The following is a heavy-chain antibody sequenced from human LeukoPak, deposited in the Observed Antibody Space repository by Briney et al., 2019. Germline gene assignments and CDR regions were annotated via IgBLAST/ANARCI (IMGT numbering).Heavy chain of an antibody. Sequence: PSETLSLTCTVSGGSISSYYWSWIRQPPGKGLEWIGYIYYSGSTNYNPSLKSRVTISVDTSKNQFSLKLSSVTAADTAVYYCARAWAATDIVFDYWGQGTLVTVSS. CDR3: ARAWAATDIVFDY. J-gene: IGHJ4*02. V-gene: IGHV4-59*01. CDR2: IYYSGST. D-gene: IGHD5-12*01. CDR1: GGSISSYY.